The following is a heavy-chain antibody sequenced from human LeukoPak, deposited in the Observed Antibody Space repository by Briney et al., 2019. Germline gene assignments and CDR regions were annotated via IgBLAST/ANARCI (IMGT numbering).Heavy chain of an antibody. CDR3: AVGRGGQQLGDY. J-gene: IGHJ4*02. Sequence: GESLKISCKHSEYSFPNYCIGWVRQMPGKGLEWMGIIYPDDSDTRYSPSFQGQVTISADRSISTAYLQWSSLKASDTAMYYCAVGRGGQQLGDYWGQGTLVTVSS. CDR1: EYSFPNYC. CDR2: IYPDDSDT. D-gene: IGHD6-13*01. V-gene: IGHV5-51*01.